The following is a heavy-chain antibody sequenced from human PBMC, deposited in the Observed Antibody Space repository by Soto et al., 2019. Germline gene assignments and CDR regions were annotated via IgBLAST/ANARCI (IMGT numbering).Heavy chain of an antibody. CDR1: GGSISSYY. V-gene: IGHV4-59*01. Sequence: QVQLQESGPGLVKPSETLSLTCTVSGGSISSYYWSWIRQPPGKGLEWIGYIYYSGSTNYNSSLKSRVTISVDTSKNQFSLKRSSVTAADTAVYYCARAWGRVFDYWGQGTLVTVSS. J-gene: IGHJ4*02. D-gene: IGHD3-16*01. CDR2: IYYSGST. CDR3: ARAWGRVFDY.